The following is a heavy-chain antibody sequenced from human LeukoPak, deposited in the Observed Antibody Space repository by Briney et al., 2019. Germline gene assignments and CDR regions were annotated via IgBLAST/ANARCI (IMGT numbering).Heavy chain of an antibody. V-gene: IGHV4-39*01. CDR2: IYYSGST. CDR3: ARVSGEQWLENDY. D-gene: IGHD6-19*01. J-gene: IGHJ4*02. Sequence: PSETLSLTCTVSGGSISSSSYYWGWIRQPPGKGLEWIGSIYYSGSTYYNPSLKSRVTISVDTSKNQLPLKLSSVTAADTAVYYCARVSGEQWLENDYWGQGTLVTVSS. CDR1: GGSISSSSYY.